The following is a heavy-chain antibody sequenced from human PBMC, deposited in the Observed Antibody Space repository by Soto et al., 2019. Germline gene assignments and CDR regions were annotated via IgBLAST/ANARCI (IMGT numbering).Heavy chain of an antibody. CDR1: GFTFDDYA. CDR3: AKDAHKTSGYSCSWYYIDYYDVMDV. J-gene: IGHJ6*02. V-gene: IGHV3-43D*04. D-gene: IGHD6-13*01. Sequence: GGSLRLSCAASGFTFDDYAMHWVRQAPGKGLEWVSLISWDGGSTYYADSVKGRFTISRDNSKNSLYLQMNSLRAEDTALYYCAKDAHKTSGYSCSWYYIDYYDVMDVWGQGTTVTVSS. CDR2: ISWDGGST.